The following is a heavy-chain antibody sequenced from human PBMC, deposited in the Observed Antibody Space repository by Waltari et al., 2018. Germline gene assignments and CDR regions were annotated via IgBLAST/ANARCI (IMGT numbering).Heavy chain of an antibody. V-gene: IGHV3-7*01. CDR1: GFTFSTSW. J-gene: IGHJ4*02. CDR2: IKEDGSEK. D-gene: IGHD6-13*01. CDR3: VTTAAVTFHY. Sequence: EVQLVESGGGLVQPGGSLRLSCAASGFTFSTSWISWVRQAPGKGLEWVAIIKEDGSEKYYVDSVKGRFTISRDNAKNSLFLQMNSLTAADTAVYYCVTTAAVTFHYWGQGTLVTVSS.